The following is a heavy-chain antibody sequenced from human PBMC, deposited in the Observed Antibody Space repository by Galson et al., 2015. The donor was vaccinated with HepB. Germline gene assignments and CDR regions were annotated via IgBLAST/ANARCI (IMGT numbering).Heavy chain of an antibody. D-gene: IGHD3-3*01. CDR1: GFTFRSYW. V-gene: IGHV3-74*01. CDR3: ARENRDDDFWSGYHGEVDY. J-gene: IGHJ4*02. CDR2: ISSDGNRT. Sequence: RLSCAASGFTFRSYWMHWVRQAPGKGLVWVSRISSDGNRTTYAGSVKGRFTISRDNAKNTLYLQMNSLRPEDTAVYYCARENRDDDFWSGYHGEVDYWGQGALVTVSS.